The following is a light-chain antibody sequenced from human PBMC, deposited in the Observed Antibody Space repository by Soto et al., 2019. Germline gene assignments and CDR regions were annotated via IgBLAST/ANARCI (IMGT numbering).Light chain of an antibody. CDR2: YDS. CDR3: QVWDIMTDNYV. V-gene: IGLV3-21*04. Sequence: SSELTQSPSVSVAPEKTATITCGGNNIGNKRVHWYRQKPGQAPVLLISYDSDRPSGIPERFSGSNSGNTATLTISRVEAGDEADCYCQVWDIMTDNYVFGSGTKLTVL. J-gene: IGLJ1*01. CDR1: NIGNKR.